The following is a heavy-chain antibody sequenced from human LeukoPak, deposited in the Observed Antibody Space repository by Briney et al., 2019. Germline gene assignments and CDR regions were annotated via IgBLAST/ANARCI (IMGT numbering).Heavy chain of an antibody. J-gene: IGHJ6*02. D-gene: IGHD3-10*01. CDR3: ARSDQLRWFGEPRRPFYYGMDV. CDR1: GYSFTDYW. CDR2: IYPGDSDT. Sequence: GESLKISGQTAGYSFTDYWIGWVRQMPGKGLEWMGIIYPGDSDTRYSPSFQGQVTISADKSIRTAYLQWSLKASDTAIYYCARSDQLRWFGEPRRPFYYGMDVWGQGTTVTVS. V-gene: IGHV5-51*01.